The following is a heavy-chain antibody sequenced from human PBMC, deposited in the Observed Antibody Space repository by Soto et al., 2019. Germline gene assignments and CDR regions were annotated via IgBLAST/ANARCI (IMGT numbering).Heavy chain of an antibody. V-gene: IGHV3-21*01. CDR2: ISPSTSHI. CDR3: SGCSGGACHQTYGMDV. CDR1: GFTFSTCT. Sequence: EVHLVESGGGLVKPGWSLRLSCAVSGFTFSTCTMNWVRQAPGKGLEWVSSISPSTSHIYYADSVKGRFTISRDNAKNSLFLQMNSLRAEDTAVYYCSGCSGGACHQTYGMDVWGQGTTVTVSS. D-gene: IGHD2-15*01. J-gene: IGHJ6*02.